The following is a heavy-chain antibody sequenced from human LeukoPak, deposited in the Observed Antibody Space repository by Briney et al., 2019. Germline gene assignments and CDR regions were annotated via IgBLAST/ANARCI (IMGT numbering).Heavy chain of an antibody. CDR1: GFTFSSYS. Sequence: GGTLRLSCAASGFTFSSYSMNWVRQAPGKGLEWVSSISSSSSYIYYADSVKRRFTISRDNAKNSLYLQMNSLRAEDTAVYYCARDGMATAYYYYYGMDVWGQGTTVTVSS. V-gene: IGHV3-21*01. D-gene: IGHD5-24*01. CDR3: ARDGMATAYYYYYGMDV. J-gene: IGHJ6*02. CDR2: ISSSSSYI.